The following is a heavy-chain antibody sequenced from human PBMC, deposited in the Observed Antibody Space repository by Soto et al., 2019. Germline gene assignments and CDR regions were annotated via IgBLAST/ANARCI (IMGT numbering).Heavy chain of an antibody. D-gene: IGHD4-4*01. CDR2: IYYSGFT. V-gene: IGHV4-30-4*01. CDR3: ARSDNYVPFDH. Sequence: QMQLQESGPGLVKPSQTLSLTCTVSGGSISSGDYYWSWIRQPPGKGLEWIGYIYYSGFTYYNPSLNSRLTMSVDTSKNQFSLKLSSVIAADTAVYYCARSDNYVPFDHWGQGTLVTVSS. J-gene: IGHJ4*02. CDR1: GGSISSGDYY.